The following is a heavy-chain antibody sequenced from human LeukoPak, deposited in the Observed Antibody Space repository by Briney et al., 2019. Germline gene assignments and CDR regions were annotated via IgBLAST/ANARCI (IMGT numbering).Heavy chain of an antibody. D-gene: IGHD2-2*01. CDR1: GFSISSGYF. V-gene: IGHV4-38-2*01. J-gene: IGHJ4*02. CDR2: IFHSGIT. CDR3: ARRISTRRGETCSSTSCYFDY. Sequence: SETLSLTCAVSGFSISSGYFWAWIRQSPGKGLEWIGSIFHSGITYYNPSLKSRITISVDASKNQFSLRLSSVTAADTAVYYCARRISTRRGETCSSTSCYFDYWGQGTLVTVSS.